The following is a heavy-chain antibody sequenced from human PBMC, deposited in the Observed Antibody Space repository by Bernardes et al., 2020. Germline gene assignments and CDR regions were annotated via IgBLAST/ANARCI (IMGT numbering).Heavy chain of an antibody. V-gene: IGHV4-59*01. CDR1: GGSISSYY. D-gene: IGHD6-19*01. CDR3: ARDRIAVAGTTGGAFDI. CDR2: IYYSGST. J-gene: IGHJ3*02. Sequence: SETLSLTCTVSGGSISSYYWSWIRQPPGKGLEWIGYIYYSGSTNYNPSLKSRVTISVDTSKNQFSLKLSSVTAADTAVYYCARDRIAVAGTTGGAFDIWGQGTMVTVSS.